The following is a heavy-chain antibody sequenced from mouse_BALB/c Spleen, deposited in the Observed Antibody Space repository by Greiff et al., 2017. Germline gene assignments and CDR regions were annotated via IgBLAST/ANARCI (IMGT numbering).Heavy chain of an antibody. V-gene: IGHV5-4*02. CDR1: GFTFSDYY. CDR2: ISDGGSYT. CDR3: ARSDSYYAMDY. Sequence: EVKLVESGGGLVKPGGSLKLSCAASGFTFSDYYMYWVRQTPEKRLEWVATISDGGSYTYYPDSVKGRFTISRDNAKNNLYLQMSSLKSEDTAMYYCARSDSYYAMDYWGQGTSVTVSS. J-gene: IGHJ4*01.